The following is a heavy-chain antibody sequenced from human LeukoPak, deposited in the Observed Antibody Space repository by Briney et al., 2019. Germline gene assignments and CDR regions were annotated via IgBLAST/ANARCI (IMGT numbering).Heavy chain of an antibody. CDR2: INPNSGGT. D-gene: IGHD2-15*01. CDR1: GYTFTGYY. CDR3: ARELEVVAATDPYYYYGMDV. Sequence: GASVKVSCKASGYTFTGYYMHWVRQARGQGLEWMGWINPNSGGTNYAQKFRGRVTMTRDTSISTAYMELSRLRSDDTAVYYCARELEVVAATDPYYYYGMDVWGQGTTVTVSS. J-gene: IGHJ6*02. V-gene: IGHV1-2*02.